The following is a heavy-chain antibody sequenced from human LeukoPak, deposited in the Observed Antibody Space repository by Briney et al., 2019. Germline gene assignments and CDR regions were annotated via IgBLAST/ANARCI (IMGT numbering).Heavy chain of an antibody. D-gene: IGHD1-26*01. CDR3: ATTGSGSYYDY. Sequence: PGGSLRLSCAASGFTFSSNWMHWVRQDPEKGLVRVSYINPDGTSTKYADSVQGRFTISRDNAKNTLFLQMNSLRAEDTAVYYCATTGSGSYYDYWGQGTLVTVSS. CDR2: INPDGTST. J-gene: IGHJ4*02. CDR1: GFTFSSNW. V-gene: IGHV3-74*03.